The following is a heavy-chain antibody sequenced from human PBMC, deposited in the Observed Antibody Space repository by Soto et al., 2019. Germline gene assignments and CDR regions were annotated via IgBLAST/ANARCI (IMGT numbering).Heavy chain of an antibody. V-gene: IGHV1-8*01. D-gene: IGHD3-3*01. J-gene: IGHJ5*02. CDR2: MNPNSGNT. Sequence: GSVNVSFKASGYKFTSYDMNWVRQASGQGLEWMGWMNPNSGNTGYAQKFQGRVTMNRNTSISTAYMELSSLRSEDPAVYYCARGRITISGVVIPFDPWGQGTLVTVSS. CDR1: GYKFTSYD. CDR3: ARGRITISGVVIPFDP.